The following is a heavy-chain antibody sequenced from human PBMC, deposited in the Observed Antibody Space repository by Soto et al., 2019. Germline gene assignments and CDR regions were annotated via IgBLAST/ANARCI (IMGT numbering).Heavy chain of an antibody. V-gene: IGHV4-31*03. Sequence: QVQLQESGPGLVKPSQTLSLTCTVSGGSISSGGYYWTWIRQHPGKGLEWIGYIYYSGSTYYNPSLKSRVTISVDTSKNQFSLKLSSVTAADTAVHYCARDKYYYGSGMDGMDVWGQGTTVTVSS. CDR1: GGSISSGGYY. CDR2: IYYSGST. CDR3: ARDKYYYGSGMDGMDV. J-gene: IGHJ6*02. D-gene: IGHD3-10*01.